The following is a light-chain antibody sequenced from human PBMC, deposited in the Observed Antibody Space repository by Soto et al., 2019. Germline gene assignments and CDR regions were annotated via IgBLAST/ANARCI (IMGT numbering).Light chain of an antibody. V-gene: IGLV2-23*01. Sequence: QSALTQPASVSGSRGQAITISCTGTSSDVGSYNLVSWYQQHPGKAPKLMIYEGSKRPSGISNRFSGSKSGNTASLTISRLQAEDEADYYCCSYAGSITYIVFGGGTKLTVL. CDR2: EGS. CDR1: SSDVGSYNL. CDR3: CSYAGSITYIV. J-gene: IGLJ3*02.